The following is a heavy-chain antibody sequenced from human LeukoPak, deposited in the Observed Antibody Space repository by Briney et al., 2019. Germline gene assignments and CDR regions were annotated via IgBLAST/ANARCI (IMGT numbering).Heavy chain of an antibody. Sequence: GGSLRLSCVASGFTFSSYWMHWVRQVPGKGLVWVSRINTDGSRTYHADSVKGRFTISRDNAKNMLYLELNSLRAEDMAVYYCARVLTGYYHWDYWGQGTLVTVSS. V-gene: IGHV3-74*01. CDR3: ARVLTGYYHWDY. D-gene: IGHD3-9*01. J-gene: IGHJ4*02. CDR1: GFTFSSYW. CDR2: INTDGSRT.